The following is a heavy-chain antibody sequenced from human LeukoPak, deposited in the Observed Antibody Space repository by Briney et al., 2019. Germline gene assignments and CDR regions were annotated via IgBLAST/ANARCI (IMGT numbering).Heavy chain of an antibody. CDR2: INPTGGST. J-gene: IGHJ4*02. CDR3: ARVSGVVPYIDY. Sequence: ASVKVSCKASGYTFTSYYMHWVRQAPGEGLEWMGIINPTGGSTSYAQKFQGRVTMTRDTSTSTVYMELSSLRSEDTAVYYCARVSGVVPYIDYWGQGTLVTVSS. CDR1: GYTFTSYY. V-gene: IGHV1-46*01. D-gene: IGHD3-3*01.